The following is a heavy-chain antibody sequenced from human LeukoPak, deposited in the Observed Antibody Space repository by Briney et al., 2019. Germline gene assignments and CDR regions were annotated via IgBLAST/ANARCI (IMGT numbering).Heavy chain of an antibody. CDR2: ISSSSTYI. Sequence: GRSLRLSCAASGFTFSSYAMHWVRQAPGKGLEWVSSISSSSTYIYYADSMKGRFTISRDNAKNSLYLQMNSLRAEDTAVYYCAREGYSGYEDGFYYYHGMDVWGQGTTVTVSS. V-gene: IGHV3-21*01. D-gene: IGHD5-12*01. J-gene: IGHJ6*02. CDR3: AREGYSGYEDGFYYYHGMDV. CDR1: GFTFSSYA.